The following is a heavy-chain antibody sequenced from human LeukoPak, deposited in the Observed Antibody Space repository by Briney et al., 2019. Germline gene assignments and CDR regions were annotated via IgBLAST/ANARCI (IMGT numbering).Heavy chain of an antibody. D-gene: IGHD3-10*01. CDR1: GFTFSSYA. CDR3: AKGFGELLYYYYYGMDV. J-gene: IGHJ6*02. Sequence: PGGSLRLSCAASGFTFSSYAMSWVRQAPGKGLEWVSAISGSGGSTYYADSVKGWFTISRDNSKNTLYLQMNSLRAEDTAVYYCAKGFGELLYYYYYGMDVWGQGTTVTVSS. CDR2: ISGSGGST. V-gene: IGHV3-23*01.